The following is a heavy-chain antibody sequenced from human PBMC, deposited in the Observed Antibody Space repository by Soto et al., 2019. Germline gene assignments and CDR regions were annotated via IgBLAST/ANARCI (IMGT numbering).Heavy chain of an antibody. J-gene: IGHJ4*02. CDR1: GFIFSTHS. CDR3: ARDPGGCSGGSCYSWYFDY. V-gene: IGHV3-48*01. Sequence: GGSLRLSCAASGFIFSTHSMNWVRQAPGKGLEWVSYISSSSGTIYYADSVEGRFTISRDNAKNSMYLQMNSLRAEDTAVYYCARDPGGCSGGSCYSWYFDYWGQGTLVTVSS. CDR2: ISSSSGTI. D-gene: IGHD2-15*01.